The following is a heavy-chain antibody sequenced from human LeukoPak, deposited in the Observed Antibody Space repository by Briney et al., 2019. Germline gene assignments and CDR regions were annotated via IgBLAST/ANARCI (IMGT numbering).Heavy chain of an antibody. D-gene: IGHD5-24*01. J-gene: IGHJ3*02. CDR3: ARMVRDGHNDRAFDI. Sequence: SVKVSCKASGYTFTSYDINWVRQAPGQGLEWMGGIIPIFGTANYAQKFQGRVTITADKSTSTAYMELSSLRSEDTAVYYCARMVRDGHNDRAFDIWGQGTMVTVSS. CDR2: IIPIFGTA. V-gene: IGHV1-69*06. CDR1: GYTFTSYD.